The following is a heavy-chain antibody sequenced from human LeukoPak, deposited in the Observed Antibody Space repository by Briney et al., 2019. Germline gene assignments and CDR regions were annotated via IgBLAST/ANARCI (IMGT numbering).Heavy chain of an antibody. V-gene: IGHV3-15*01. CDR2: IKSKTDGGTT. CDR1: GFTFSNAW. CDR3: TTPLRSNCGGDCSARIY. Sequence: GGSLRRSCAASGFTFSNAWMSWVRQAPGKGLEWVGRIKSKTDGGTTDYAAPVKGRFTISRDDSKNTLYLQMNSLKTEDTAVYYCTTPLRSNCGGDCSARIYWGQGTLVTVSS. D-gene: IGHD2-21*02. J-gene: IGHJ4*02.